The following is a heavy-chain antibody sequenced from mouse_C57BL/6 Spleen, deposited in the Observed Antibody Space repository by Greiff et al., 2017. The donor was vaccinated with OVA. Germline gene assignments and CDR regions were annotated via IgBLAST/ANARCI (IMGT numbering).Heavy chain of an antibody. J-gene: IGHJ3*01. V-gene: IGHV1-55*01. Sequence: VQLQQPGAELVKPGASVKMSCKASGYTFTSYWITWVKQRPGQGLEWIGDIYPGSGSTNYNEKFKSKATLTVDTSSSTAYMQLSSLTSEDSAVYYCAREGLITTVVARRAWFAYWGQGTLVTVSA. CDR1: GYTFTSYW. D-gene: IGHD1-1*01. CDR2: IYPGSGST. CDR3: AREGLITTVVARRAWFAY.